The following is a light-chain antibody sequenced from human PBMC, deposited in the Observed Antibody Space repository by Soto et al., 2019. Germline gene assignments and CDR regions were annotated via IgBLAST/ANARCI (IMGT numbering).Light chain of an antibody. V-gene: IGLV9-49*01. CDR2: VGTGGIVG. J-gene: IGLJ2*01. CDR3: GADHGSGSNFAVV. Sequence: QSVLTQPPSASASLGDSVTLTCTLSSGYRNYKVAWDQHSPGKGLRFVMRVGTGGIVGSKGDGIPDRFAVLGSGLNRYLTIKNIQEEDESDYRWGADHGSGSNFAVVFGGGTKLTVL. CDR1: SGYRNYK.